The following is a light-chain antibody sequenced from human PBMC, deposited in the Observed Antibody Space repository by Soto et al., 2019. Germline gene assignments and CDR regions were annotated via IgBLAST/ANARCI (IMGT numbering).Light chain of an antibody. CDR3: QQYYSTPFI. CDR1: QSVLYSSNNKNY. Sequence: DIVMTQSPDSLAVSLGERATINCKSSQSVLYSSNNKNYLAWYQQKPGQPPKLLIHWASTRESAVPDRFTGSGSGTEFTLPITSLQAEDVAVYYCQQYYSTPFICGPGTKV. J-gene: IGKJ3*01. CDR2: WAS. V-gene: IGKV4-1*01.